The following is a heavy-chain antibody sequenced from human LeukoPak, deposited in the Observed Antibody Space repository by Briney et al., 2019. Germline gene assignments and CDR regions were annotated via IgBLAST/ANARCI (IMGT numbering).Heavy chain of an antibody. CDR1: GFTFSSYG. J-gene: IGHJ4*02. CDR2: ISYDGSNK. V-gene: IGHV3-30*03. Sequence: PGGSLRLSCAASGFTFSSYGMHWVRQAPGKGLEWVAVISYDGSNKYYADSVKGRFTISRDNSKNTLYLQMNSLRAEDAAVYYCTRENWHLDYWGQGNLVTVSS. CDR3: TRENWHLDY.